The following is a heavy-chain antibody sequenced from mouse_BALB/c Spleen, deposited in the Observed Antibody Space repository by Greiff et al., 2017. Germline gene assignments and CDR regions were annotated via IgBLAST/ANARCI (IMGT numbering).Heavy chain of an antibody. V-gene: IGHV5-4*02. D-gene: IGHD2-2*01. CDR2: ISDGGSYT. CDR1: GFTFSDYY. J-gene: IGHJ4*01. CDR3: ARVDYGYDDAMDY. Sequence: EVKVVESGGGLVKPGGSLKLSCAASGFTFSDYYMYWVRQTPEKRLEWVATISDGGSYTYYPDSVKGRFTISRDNAKNNLYLQMSSLKSEDTAMYYCARVDYGYDDAMDYWGQGTSVTVSS.